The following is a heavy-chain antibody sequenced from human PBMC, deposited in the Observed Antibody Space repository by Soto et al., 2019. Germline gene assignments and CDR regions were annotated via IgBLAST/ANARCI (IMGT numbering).Heavy chain of an antibody. V-gene: IGHV3-74*01. J-gene: IGHJ4*02. CDR3: ERVYCGGGGCYHFDY. Sequence: PGGSLRLSCAASGFTFSSYWMHWVRQAPGKGLVWVSRINSDGSSTSYADSVKGRFTISRDNAKNTLYLQMNSLRAEDTAVYYCERVYCGGGGCYHFDYWGQGPLAPVSS. CDR1: GFTFSSYW. D-gene: IGHD2-15*01. CDR2: INSDGSST.